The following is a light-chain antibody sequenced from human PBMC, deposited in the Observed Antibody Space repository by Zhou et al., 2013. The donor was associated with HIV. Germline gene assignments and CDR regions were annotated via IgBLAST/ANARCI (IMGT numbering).Light chain of an antibody. CDR2: DAS. J-gene: IGKJ2*01. CDR3: QQANRFPQT. Sequence: DIQMTQSPSSVSASVGDRVTITCRASQDIRTWLAWYKQKVGEAPQLLIYDASSLQSGVPSRFSGSGFGTDFTLTINRLHPEDFATYYCQQANRFPQTFGQGTKVEIK. V-gene: IGKV1-12*01. CDR1: QDIRTW.